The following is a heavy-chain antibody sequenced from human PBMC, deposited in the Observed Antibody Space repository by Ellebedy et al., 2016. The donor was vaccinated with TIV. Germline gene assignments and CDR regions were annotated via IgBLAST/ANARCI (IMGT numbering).Heavy chain of an antibody. D-gene: IGHD2-2*01. Sequence: PGGSLRLSCAASGFAFNRFWMGWTRQSPGKGLEWVALIKYDEIENYYENSEKGRFTISRDNARNSLYLQMKSLRVDDTAMYYCARDTVAVPDGNTFDFWGQGTMVTVST. CDR3: ARDTVAVPDGNTFDF. CDR2: IKYDEIEN. J-gene: IGHJ3*01. V-gene: IGHV3-7*04. CDR1: GFAFNRFW.